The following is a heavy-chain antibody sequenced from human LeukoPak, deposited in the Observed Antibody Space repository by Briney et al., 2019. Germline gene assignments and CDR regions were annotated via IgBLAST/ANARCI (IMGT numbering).Heavy chain of an antibody. CDR3: ARSSPLYYDFWSGYYTSYYGMDV. CDR1: GGSFSGYY. Sequence: SETLSLTCAVYGGSFSGYYWSWIRQPPGKGLEWIGEINHSGSTNYNPSLKSRVTISVDTSKSQFSLKLSSVTAADTAVYYCARSSPLYYDFWSGYYTSYYGMDVWGQGTTVTVSS. V-gene: IGHV4-34*01. CDR2: INHSGST. J-gene: IGHJ6*02. D-gene: IGHD3-3*01.